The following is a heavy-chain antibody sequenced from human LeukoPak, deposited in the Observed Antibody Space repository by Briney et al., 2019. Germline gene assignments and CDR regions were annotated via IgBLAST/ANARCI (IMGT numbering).Heavy chain of an antibody. Sequence: GGSLRLSCAASGFTVSSNYMSWVRQAPGKGLVWVSRINSDGSSTSYADSVKGRFTISRDNAKNTLYLQMNSLRAEDTAVYYCARVPDELTGEYYFDYWGQGTLVTVSS. CDR1: GFTVSSNY. J-gene: IGHJ4*02. CDR2: INSDGSST. D-gene: IGHD7-27*01. CDR3: ARVPDELTGEYYFDY. V-gene: IGHV3-74*01.